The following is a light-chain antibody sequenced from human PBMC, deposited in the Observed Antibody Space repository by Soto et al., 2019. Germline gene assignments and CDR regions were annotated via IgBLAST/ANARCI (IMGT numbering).Light chain of an antibody. CDR3: AAWDDSLSVV. Sequence: QAVLTQPPSVSGTPGLRVTISCSGGSSNIGSDTVNWYQQLPGTAPKLLIFNDDQRPSGVPDRFSGSRSGTSASLAISGLQSDDEADYYCAAWDDSLSVVFGGGTKLTVL. CDR2: NDD. CDR1: SSNIGSDT. V-gene: IGLV1-44*01. J-gene: IGLJ2*01.